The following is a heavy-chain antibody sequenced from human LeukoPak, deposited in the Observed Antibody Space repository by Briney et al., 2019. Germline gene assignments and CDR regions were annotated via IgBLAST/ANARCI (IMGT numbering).Heavy chain of an antibody. CDR3: ARDLGVAALDN. CDR1: GFTFSSYW. V-gene: IGHV3-74*01. Sequence: GGSLRLSCAASGFTFSSYWMHWVRQAPGKGLVWVSRINTDGSTTSYADSVKGRFTISRDNARNTLYLQMNSLRAEETAVYYCARDLGVAALDNWGQGTLVTVSS. D-gene: IGHD6-19*01. CDR2: INTDGSTT. J-gene: IGHJ4*02.